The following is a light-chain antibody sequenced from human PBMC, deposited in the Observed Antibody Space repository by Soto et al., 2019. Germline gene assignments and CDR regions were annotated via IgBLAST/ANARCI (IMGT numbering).Light chain of an antibody. Sequence: VVTQSPATLSVFPGETATLSCRASQSFSSDLAWYQQRPGQALRLLIYGASTRATGIPARFRGSGSGTEFRLTISSLQSEDFATYYCQQYNTWHPKMAFGRGTKVDIK. CDR2: GAS. V-gene: IGKV3-15*01. CDR3: QQYNTWHPKMA. CDR1: QSFSSD. J-gene: IGKJ1*01.